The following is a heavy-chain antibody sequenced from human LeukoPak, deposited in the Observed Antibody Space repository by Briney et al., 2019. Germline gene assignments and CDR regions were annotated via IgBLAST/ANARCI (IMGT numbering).Heavy chain of an antibody. J-gene: IGHJ4*02. D-gene: IGHD2-8*01. CDR1: GGSISSSSYY. CDR3: ARQGCTNGVCYVADY. CDR2: IHYSGST. V-gene: IGHV4-39*01. Sequence: SETLSLTCTVSGGSISSSSYYWGWIRQPPGKGLEWIGSIHYSGSTYYNPSLKSRVTISVDTSKNQFSLKLSSVTAADTAVYYCARQGCTNGVCYVADYWGQGTLVTVSS.